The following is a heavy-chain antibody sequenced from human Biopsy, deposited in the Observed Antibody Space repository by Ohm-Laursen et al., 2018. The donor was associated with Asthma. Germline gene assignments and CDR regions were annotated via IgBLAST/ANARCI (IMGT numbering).Heavy chain of an antibody. CDR3: ARAVDYSHYYGIDV. Sequence: GASVKVSCKTSGYTFNSAGITWVRQAPGQGLEWMGWIGVYNGNTKVAQKLQDRVTMITDTSTSTAYMELRSLRCDDTAVYFCARAVDYSHYYGIDVWGQGTTVTVS. D-gene: IGHD3-10*01. J-gene: IGHJ6*02. CDR1: GYTFNSAG. V-gene: IGHV1-18*01. CDR2: IGVYNGNT.